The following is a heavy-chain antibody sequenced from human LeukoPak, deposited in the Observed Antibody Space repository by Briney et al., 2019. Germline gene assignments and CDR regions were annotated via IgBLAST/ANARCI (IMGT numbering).Heavy chain of an antibody. J-gene: IGHJ5*02. CDR2: IYHSGST. CDR1: GGSISGYY. Sequence: SETLSLTCTVSGGSISGYYWGWIRQPPGKGLEWIGSIYHSGSTYYNPSLKSRVTISVDTSKNPFSLQLSPVTAADTAVYYCAREVTNESPVDPWGQGTLVTVSS. D-gene: IGHD4-11*01. CDR3: AREVTNESPVDP. V-gene: IGHV4-38-2*02.